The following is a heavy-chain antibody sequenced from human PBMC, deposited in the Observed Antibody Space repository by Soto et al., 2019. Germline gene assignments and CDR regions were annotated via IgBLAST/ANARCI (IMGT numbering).Heavy chain of an antibody. V-gene: IGHV3-33*01. CDR1: GFTFSSYG. CDR2: IWYDGSNK. D-gene: IGHD4-4*01. Sequence: PGGSLRLSCAASGFTFSSYGMHWVRQAPGKGLEWVAVIWYDGSNKYYADSVKGRFTISRDNSKNTLYLQMNSLRAEDTAVYYCARDRRITTYYYGMDVWGQGTTVTVPS. J-gene: IGHJ6*02. CDR3: ARDRRITTYYYGMDV.